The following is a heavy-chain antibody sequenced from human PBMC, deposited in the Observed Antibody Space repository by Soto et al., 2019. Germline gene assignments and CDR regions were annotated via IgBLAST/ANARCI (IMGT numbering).Heavy chain of an antibody. CDR3: ARGESSGWYEYYYYGLGF. CDR1: GYTFTGYY. D-gene: IGHD6-19*01. V-gene: IGHV1-2*02. Sequence: ASVKVSCKASGYTFTGYYMHWVRQAPGQGLEWMGWINPNSGGTNYAQKFQGRVTMTRDTSISTAYMELSRLRSDDTAVYYCARGESSGWYEYYYYGLGFWGRGTRVTVSS. CDR2: INPNSGGT. J-gene: IGHJ6*02.